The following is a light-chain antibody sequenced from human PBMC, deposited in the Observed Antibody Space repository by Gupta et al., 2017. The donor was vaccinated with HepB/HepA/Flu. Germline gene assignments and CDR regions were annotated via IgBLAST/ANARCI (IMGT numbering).Light chain of an antibody. V-gene: IGLV3-25*03. J-gene: IGLJ1*01. CDR1: ALAKQY. Sequence: SYELTQPPSVPVSPGQTARITCFGDALAKQYAYWYQQKAGQAPVLVIYKDSERPSGIPERFSGSSSGTTLTLIISGVQAEDEADYYCQSADATGSSYVFGPGTKVTVL. CDR2: KDS. CDR3: QSADATGSSYV.